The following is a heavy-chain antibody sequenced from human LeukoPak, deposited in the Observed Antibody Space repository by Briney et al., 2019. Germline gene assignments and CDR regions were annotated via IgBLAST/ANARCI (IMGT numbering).Heavy chain of an antibody. CDR3: AKDREGIVVVIGD. CDR1: GFTFSSYA. D-gene: IGHD2-21*01. V-gene: IGHV3-23*01. J-gene: IGHJ4*02. Sequence: GGSLRLSCAASGFTFSSYAMSWVRQAPGKGLEWVSAISGSGGSTYYADSLKGRFTISRDNSKNTLYLQMNSLRAEDTAVYYCAKDREGIVVVIGDWGQGTLVTVSS. CDR2: ISGSGGST.